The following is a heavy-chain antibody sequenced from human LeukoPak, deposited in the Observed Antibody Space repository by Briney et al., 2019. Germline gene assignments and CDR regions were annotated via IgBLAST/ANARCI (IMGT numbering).Heavy chain of an antibody. D-gene: IGHD3-16*01. CDR2: ISGSGGST. Sequence: TGGSLRLSCAASGFTFGSYGMSWVRQAPGKGLEWVSAISGSGGSTYYADSVKGRFTISRDNSKNTLYPQMNSLRAEDTAVYYCAKAGLGYYDYVWGFRDYWGQGTLVTVSS. CDR3: AKAGLGYYDYVWGFRDY. CDR1: GFTFGSYG. J-gene: IGHJ4*02. V-gene: IGHV3-23*01.